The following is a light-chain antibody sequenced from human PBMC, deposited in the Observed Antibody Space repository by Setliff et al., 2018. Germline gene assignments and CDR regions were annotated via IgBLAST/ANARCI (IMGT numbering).Light chain of an antibody. J-gene: IGLJ1*01. CDR3: CSYAGSYTDV. CDR1: SSDVGNYIY. V-gene: IGLV2-11*01. Sequence: QSALAQPRSVSGSPGQSVTISCTGTSSDVGNYIYVSWYQQHPDKAPKLMIYDVIRRPSGVPDRFSGPKSGNTASLTISGLQAEDEADYYCCSYAGSYTDVFGTGTKVTVL. CDR2: DVI.